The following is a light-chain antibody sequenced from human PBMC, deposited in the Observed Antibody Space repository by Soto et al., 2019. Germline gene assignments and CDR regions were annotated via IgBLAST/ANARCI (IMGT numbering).Light chain of an antibody. CDR3: QKYNRAPRT. J-gene: IGKJ1*01. CDR1: QDISNF. CDR2: AAS. V-gene: IGKV1-27*01. Sequence: DIQMTQSPSSLSASIGDRVTITCRASQDISNFLAWYQQKPGKAPKVLIYAASSLQSGAPSRFSGSGSGTEFTLTISSLQPEDVATYYCQKYNRAPRTFGQGTEVEIK.